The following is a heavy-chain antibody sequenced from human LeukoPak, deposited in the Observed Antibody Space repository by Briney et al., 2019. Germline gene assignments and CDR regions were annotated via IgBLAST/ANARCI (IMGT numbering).Heavy chain of an antibody. J-gene: IGHJ5*02. V-gene: IGHV4-34*01. CDR3: ARPLWRYSYGYNWFDP. CDR1: GGSFTGYY. D-gene: IGHD5-18*01. Sequence: TSQTLSLTCAVYGGSFTGYYWSWIRQPPGKGLDWIGEINHSGSTNYNPSLKSRVTISVDTSKNQFSLKLSSVTAADTAVYYCARPLWRYSYGYNWFDPWGQGTLVTVSS. CDR2: INHSGST.